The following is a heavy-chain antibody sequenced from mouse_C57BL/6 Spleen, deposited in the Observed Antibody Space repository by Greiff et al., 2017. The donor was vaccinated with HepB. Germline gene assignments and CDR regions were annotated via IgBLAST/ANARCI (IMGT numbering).Heavy chain of an antibody. CDR3: APFGTTEGSPYYFDY. J-gene: IGHJ2*01. CDR2: IYPGDGDT. CDR1: GYAFSSSW. V-gene: IGHV1-82*01. D-gene: IGHD1-1*01. Sequence: QVQLQQSGPELVKPGASVKISCKASGYAFSSSWMNWVKQRPGKGLEWIGRIYPGDGDTNYNGKFKGKATLTADKSSSTAYMQLSSLTSEDPAVYFCAPFGTTEGSPYYFDYWGQGTTLTVSS.